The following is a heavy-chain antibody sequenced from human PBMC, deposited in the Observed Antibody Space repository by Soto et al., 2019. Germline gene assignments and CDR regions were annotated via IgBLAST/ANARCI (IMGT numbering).Heavy chain of an antibody. CDR2: IWYDGSNK. CDR3: AREFAAVANPEGAFDI. J-gene: IGHJ3*02. V-gene: IGHV3-33*01. Sequence: QVQLVESGGGVVQPGRSLRLSCAASGFTFSSYGMHWVRQAPGKGLEWVAVIWYDGSNKYYADSVKGRFTISRDNSKNTLYLQMNSLRAEDTAVYYCAREFAAVANPEGAFDIWGQGTMVTVSS. D-gene: IGHD6-19*01. CDR1: GFTFSSYG.